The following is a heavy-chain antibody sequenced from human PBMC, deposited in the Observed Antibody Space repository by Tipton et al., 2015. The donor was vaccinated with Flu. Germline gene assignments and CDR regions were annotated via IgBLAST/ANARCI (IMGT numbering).Heavy chain of an antibody. D-gene: IGHD4-11*01. CDR1: GESIRSSNYY. J-gene: IGHJ5*02. Sequence: TLSLTCGVSGESIRSSNYYWGWIRQPPGKGLEWIGNTFHSGNTYLNPSLKSRVTMSIDTSKNQFSLKLSSVTASDTAVYYCARRDYSNYVSEPKNWFDPWGRGALVTVSS. CDR2: TFHSGNT. CDR3: ARRDYSNYVSEPKNWFDP. V-gene: IGHV4-39*07.